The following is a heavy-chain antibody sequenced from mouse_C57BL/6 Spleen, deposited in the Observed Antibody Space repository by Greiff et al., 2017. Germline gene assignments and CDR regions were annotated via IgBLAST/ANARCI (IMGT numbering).Heavy chain of an antibody. V-gene: IGHV5-16*01. CDR2: INYDGSST. J-gene: IGHJ3*01. CDR1: GFTFSDYY. CDR3: ARDDGYYKGFAY. Sequence: EVQLVESEGGLVQLGSSKKLSCIASGFTFSDYYTACVRQVPESGLEWVSNINYDGSSTYYLDSLKSRFIISRDNAKNILYLQMSSLKSEDTATYYCARDDGYYKGFAYWGQGTLVTVSA. D-gene: IGHD2-3*01.